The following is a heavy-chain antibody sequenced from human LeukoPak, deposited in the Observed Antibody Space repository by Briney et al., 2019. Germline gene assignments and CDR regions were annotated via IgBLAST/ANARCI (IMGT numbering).Heavy chain of an antibody. J-gene: IGHJ5*02. Sequence: GGSLRLSCAASGLTFSTYAMHWVRQAPGKGLEWVASMSNDGSKTYYGDSVKGRFTISRDDSKNTLYLQMNSLRTEDTAVYYCARPWGILYTPDSNWFDPWGQGTLVTVSS. V-gene: IGHV3-30-3*01. CDR2: MSNDGSKT. D-gene: IGHD2-15*01. CDR3: ARPWGILYTPDSNWFDP. CDR1: GLTFSTYA.